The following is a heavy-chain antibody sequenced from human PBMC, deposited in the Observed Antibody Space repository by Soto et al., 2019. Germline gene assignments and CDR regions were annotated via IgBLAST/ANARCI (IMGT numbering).Heavy chain of an antibody. CDR3: AREDFGSCSSTTCLNWFDP. CDR2: IYHSGSP. Sequence: QVLLQESGPGLVKPSETLSLTCSVSGASITSYYWSWIRQPPGKGLEWIGYIYHSGSPSYNPSLKSRVTISVDTSKNQLSLRLVSVTAADTALYFCAREDFGSCSSTTCLNWFDPCGQGTLVTVSS. V-gene: IGHV4-59*01. J-gene: IGHJ5*02. CDR1: GASITSYY. D-gene: IGHD2-2*01.